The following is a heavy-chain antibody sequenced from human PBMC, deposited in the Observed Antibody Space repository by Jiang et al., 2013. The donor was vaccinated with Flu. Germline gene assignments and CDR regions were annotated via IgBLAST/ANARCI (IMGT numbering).Heavy chain of an antibody. D-gene: IGHD2-8*01. V-gene: IGHV3-66*02. CDR3: ASVGPPHLMTIMYDY. Sequence: VQLVESGGGLVQPGGSLRLSCAVSEFTVSFNYMSWVRQAPGKGLEWVSIIHPGGSTYYADSVRGRFTISRDTSKNTLYLQMNSLRPEDTAVYYCASVGPPHLMTIMYDYWGQGTLVTVSS. CDR1: EFTVSFNY. J-gene: IGHJ4*02. CDR2: IHPGGST.